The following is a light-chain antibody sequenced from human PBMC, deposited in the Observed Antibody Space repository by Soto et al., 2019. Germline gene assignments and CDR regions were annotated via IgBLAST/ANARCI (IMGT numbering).Light chain of an antibody. Sequence: DIQMTQSPSSLSASIGDRVTITCRASQSISNYLNWFQQEPGKAPKLLIYAASSLQGGVPSRFSGSGSGTDFTLTISCLQPEDFATYYCQQSYSTPCTFGQGTKLEIK. J-gene: IGKJ2*02. CDR2: AAS. CDR3: QQSYSTPCT. V-gene: IGKV1-39*01. CDR1: QSISNY.